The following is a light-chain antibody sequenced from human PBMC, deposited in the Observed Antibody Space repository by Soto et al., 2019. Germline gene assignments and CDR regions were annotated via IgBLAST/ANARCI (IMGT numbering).Light chain of an antibody. CDR1: SSDIGAYAY. V-gene: IGLV2-14*03. CDR3: GSYTRSNSVI. Sequence: QSVLTQPASVSGSPGQSIAISCTGTSSDIGAYAYVSWYQQHPGKIPKLIVFDVNYRPSGVSSRFSGSKSGNTASLTISGLQAEDVADYYCGSYTRSNSVIFGGGTKLTVL. J-gene: IGLJ2*01. CDR2: DVN.